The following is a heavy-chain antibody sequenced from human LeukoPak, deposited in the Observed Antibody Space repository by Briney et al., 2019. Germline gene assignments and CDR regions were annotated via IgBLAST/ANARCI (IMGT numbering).Heavy chain of an antibody. J-gene: IGHJ6*02. CDR3: AKQSRTYYDFWSGYFSGGEFPNYGMDV. CDR1: GFTFSSYG. D-gene: IGHD3-3*01. CDR2: ISYDGSNK. Sequence: PGGSLRLSCAASGFTFSSYGMHWVRQAPGKGLEWVAVISYDGSNKYYADSVKGRFTISRDNSKNTLYLQMNSLRAEDTALYYCAKQSRTYYDFWSGYFSGGEFPNYGMDVWGQGTTVTVSS. V-gene: IGHV3-30*18.